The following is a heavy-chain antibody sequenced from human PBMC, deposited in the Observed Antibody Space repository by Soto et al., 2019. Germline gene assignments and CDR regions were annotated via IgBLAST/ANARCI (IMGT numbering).Heavy chain of an antibody. CDR2: IKPDGSET. V-gene: IGHV3-7*03. CDR3: TSRPSGMTYHAVFDF. J-gene: IGHJ4*02. CDR1: GLTFSGHW. D-gene: IGHD2-21*02. Sequence: GSLRLSCAASGLTFSGHWMTWVRQTPGEGLQGVAAIKPDGSETFYVDSVKGRFTISRDNARNSLFLQMDSLRAEDTAVYYCTSRPSGMTYHAVFDFWGQGTLVTVSS.